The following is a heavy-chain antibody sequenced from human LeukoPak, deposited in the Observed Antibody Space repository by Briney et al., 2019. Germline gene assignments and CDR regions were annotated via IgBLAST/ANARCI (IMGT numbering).Heavy chain of an antibody. CDR2: INPNSGGT. Sequence: GASVKVSCKASGYTFTGYYMHWVRQAPGQGLEWMGWINPNSGGTNYAQKFQGRVTMTRDTSISTAYMELSRLRSDDTAVYYGAIHVDTAMATGYWGQGTLVTVSS. CDR1: GYTFTGYY. CDR3: AIHVDTAMATGY. V-gene: IGHV1-2*02. J-gene: IGHJ4*02. D-gene: IGHD5-18*01.